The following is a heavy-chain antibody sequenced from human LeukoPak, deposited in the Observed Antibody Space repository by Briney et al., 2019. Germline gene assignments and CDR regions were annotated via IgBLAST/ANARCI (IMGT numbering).Heavy chain of an antibody. Sequence: GGSLRLSCTASGFTFSSHWMHWVRQAPGKGLVWVSRFKSDGSSTSFADSVKGRFTISRDNAKNTVYLQMSSLRDEDTAVYYCAKSDWFDPWGRGTLVTVSS. CDR1: GFTFSSHW. V-gene: IGHV3-74*01. J-gene: IGHJ5*02. CDR2: FKSDGSST. CDR3: AKSDWFDP.